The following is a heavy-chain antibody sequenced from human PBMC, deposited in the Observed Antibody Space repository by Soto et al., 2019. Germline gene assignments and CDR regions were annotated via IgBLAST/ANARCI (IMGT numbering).Heavy chain of an antibody. CDR2: ISYDGSNK. D-gene: IGHD1-26*01. V-gene: IGHV3-30*18. CDR3: EKDGGSYREKYHFDY. Sequence: PGGSLRLSCAASGFTFSSYGMHWVRQAPGKGLEWVAVISYDGSNKYYADSVKGRFTISRDNSKNTLYLQMNSLRAEDTAVYYCEKDGGSYREKYHFDYWGQGTLVTVYS. J-gene: IGHJ4*02. CDR1: GFTFSSYG.